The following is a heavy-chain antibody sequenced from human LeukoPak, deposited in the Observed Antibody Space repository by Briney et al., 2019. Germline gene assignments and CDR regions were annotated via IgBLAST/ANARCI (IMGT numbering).Heavy chain of an antibody. Sequence: VASVKVSCKASGFTFTSSAMQWVRQARGQRLEWIGWIVVGSGNTNYAQKFQERVTITRDMSTSTAYMELSSLRSEDTAVYYCAAAKYFDWLPINDAFDIWGQGTMVTVSS. D-gene: IGHD3-9*01. V-gene: IGHV1-58*02. J-gene: IGHJ3*02. CDR3: AAAKYFDWLPINDAFDI. CDR2: IVVGSGNT. CDR1: GFTFTSSA.